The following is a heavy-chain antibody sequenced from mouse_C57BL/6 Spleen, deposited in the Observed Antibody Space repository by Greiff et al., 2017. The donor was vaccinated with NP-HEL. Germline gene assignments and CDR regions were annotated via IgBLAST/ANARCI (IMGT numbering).Heavy chain of an antibody. CDR2: IWSGGST. CDR1: GFSLTSYG. D-gene: IGHD2-4*01. J-gene: IGHJ2*01. CDR3: ARNNDYDGEFFDY. V-gene: IGHV2-2*01. Sequence: VQRVESGPGLVQPSQSLSITCTVSGFSLTSYGVHWVRQSPGKGLEWLGVIWSGGSTDYNAAFISRLSISKDNSKSQVFFKMNSLQADDTAIYYCARNNDYDGEFFDYWGQGTTLTVSS.